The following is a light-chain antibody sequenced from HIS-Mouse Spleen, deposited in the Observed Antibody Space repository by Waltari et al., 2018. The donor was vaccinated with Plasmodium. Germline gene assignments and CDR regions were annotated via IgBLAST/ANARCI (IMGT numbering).Light chain of an antibody. Sequence: EIVMTQSPATLSVSPGERATLSCRASQSVSSNLAWYQQKPGQAPRPRIYGASTRATVIPARVSGSGSGKEFTLTISSMQSEDFAVYYCQQYNNWPRGTFGQGTKVEIK. V-gene: IGKV3-15*01. CDR1: QSVSSN. CDR3: QQYNNWPRGT. J-gene: IGKJ1*01. CDR2: GAS.